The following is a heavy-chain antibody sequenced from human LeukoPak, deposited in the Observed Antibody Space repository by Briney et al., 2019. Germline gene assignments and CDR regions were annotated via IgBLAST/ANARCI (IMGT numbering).Heavy chain of an antibody. V-gene: IGHV3-23*01. Sequence: GGSLRLSCAASGFTFSSYAMSWVRQAPGGGLEWVSAISGSGSSTYYADSVKGRFTISRDNSKNTLYLQMNSLRAEDTAVYYCAKDIVATIGRYYYYGMDVWGQGTTVTVSS. J-gene: IGHJ6*02. D-gene: IGHD5-12*01. CDR3: AKDIVATIGRYYYYGMDV. CDR2: ISGSGSST. CDR1: GFTFSSYA.